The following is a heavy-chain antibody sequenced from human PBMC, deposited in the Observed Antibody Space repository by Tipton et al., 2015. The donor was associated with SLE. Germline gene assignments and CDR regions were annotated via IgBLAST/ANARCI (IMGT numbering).Heavy chain of an antibody. CDR1: GGSISGYS. J-gene: IGHJ3*02. Sequence: TLSLTCTVSGGSISGYSWSWVRQPPGKGLEWIGYIYHSGSTNYNPSLKSRVTISVDTSKNQFSLKLSSVTAADTAVYYCARQYGRGAFDIWGQGTMVTVSS. CDR3: ARQYGRGAFDI. D-gene: IGHD1-26*01. CDR2: IYHSGST. V-gene: IGHV4-59*08.